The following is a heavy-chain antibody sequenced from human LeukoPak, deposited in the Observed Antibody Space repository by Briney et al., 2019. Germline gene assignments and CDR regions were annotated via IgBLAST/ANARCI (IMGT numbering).Heavy chain of an antibody. CDR1: GASISGYL. D-gene: IGHD3-22*01. Sequence: SETLSLTCTVSGASISGYLWTWIRQPPGKGPEWIGYVYDNGDTNYHPSFTGRVSISVDVSKNRFSLKLTSVLAADTADYFCARLSDYDVDTSHYMDVWGKGTTVTVSS. V-gene: IGHV4-59*01. CDR2: VYDNGDT. CDR3: ARLSDYDVDTSHYMDV. J-gene: IGHJ6*03.